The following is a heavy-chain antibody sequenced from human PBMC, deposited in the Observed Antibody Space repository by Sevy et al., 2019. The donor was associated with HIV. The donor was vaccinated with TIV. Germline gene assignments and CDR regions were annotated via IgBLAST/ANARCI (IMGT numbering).Heavy chain of an antibody. Sequence: SETLSLTCAVSGSSISSGYYWGWIRQPPGKGLEWIGSIYHSGNTYYNPSLKSRVTISVDTSKNQFSLKLSSVTAADTAVYYCAREYCSGGDCYLDWFDPWGQRTLVTVSS. V-gene: IGHV4-38-2*02. CDR3: AREYCSGGDCYLDWFDP. CDR2: IYHSGNT. D-gene: IGHD2-15*01. CDR1: GSSISSGYY. J-gene: IGHJ5*02.